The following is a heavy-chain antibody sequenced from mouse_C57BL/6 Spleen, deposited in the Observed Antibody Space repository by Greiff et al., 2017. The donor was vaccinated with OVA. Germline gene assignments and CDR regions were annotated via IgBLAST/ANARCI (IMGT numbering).Heavy chain of an antibody. D-gene: IGHD1-1*01. Sequence: QVQLQQPGAELVKPGASVKLSCKASGYTFTSYWMHWVTQRPGQGLEWIGMIHPNSGSTNYNEKFKSKATLTVDKSSSTAYMQLSSLTSEDSAVYYCAREGYGSSLYYFDYWGQGTTLTVSA. CDR2: IHPNSGST. V-gene: IGHV1-64*01. CDR3: AREGYGSSLYYFDY. CDR1: GYTFTSYW. J-gene: IGHJ2*01.